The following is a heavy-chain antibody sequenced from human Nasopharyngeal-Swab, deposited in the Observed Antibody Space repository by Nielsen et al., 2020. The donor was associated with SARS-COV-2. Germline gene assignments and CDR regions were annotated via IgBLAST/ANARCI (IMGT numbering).Heavy chain of an antibody. V-gene: IGHV3-49*03. D-gene: IGHD3-3*01. Sequence: GESLKISCTASGFMFGDYAMSWFRQAPGKGLEWVGFIRSKTYGGTTEYAASVKGRFTISRDDSKRIAYLQMNSLKTEDTAVYYCTRGSRYYPDYYFGMDVWGQGTTVTVSS. J-gene: IGHJ6*02. CDR2: IRSKTYGGTT. CDR1: GFMFGDYA. CDR3: TRGSRYYPDYYFGMDV.